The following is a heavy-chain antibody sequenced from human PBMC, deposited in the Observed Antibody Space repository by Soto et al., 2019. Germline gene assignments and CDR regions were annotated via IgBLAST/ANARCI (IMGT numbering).Heavy chain of an antibody. V-gene: IGHV2-26*01. CDR1: GFSLSNARMG. J-gene: IGHJ4*02. Sequence: QVTLKESGPVLVKPTETLTLTCTVSGFSLSNARMGVSWIRQPPGKALEWLAHIFSNDEKSYSTSLKSRLTISKDTSKSQVVLTMTNMDPVDTATYYCAWILNPNQYYDILTGYWDYWGQGTLVTVSS. CDR2: IFSNDEK. D-gene: IGHD3-9*01. CDR3: AWILNPNQYYDILTGYWDY.